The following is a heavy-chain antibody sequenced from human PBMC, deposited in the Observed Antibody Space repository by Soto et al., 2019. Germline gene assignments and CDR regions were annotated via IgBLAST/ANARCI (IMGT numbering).Heavy chain of an antibody. CDR2: IHYSGDA. J-gene: IGHJ6*02. CDR1: GGSISSSGHY. Sequence: PSETLSLTCTVSGGSISSSGHYWGWVRQPPGKGLEWIGTIHYSGDAYYNPSLKSRVSISVDTSKSQFSLKLNSVTAADTALYYCSRHYCSGGSCYYYGMDVWGQGTTVTVSS. V-gene: IGHV4-39*01. D-gene: IGHD2-15*01. CDR3: SRHYCSGGSCYYYGMDV.